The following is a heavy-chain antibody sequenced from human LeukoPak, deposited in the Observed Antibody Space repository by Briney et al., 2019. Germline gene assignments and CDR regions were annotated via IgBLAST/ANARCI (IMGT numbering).Heavy chain of an antibody. D-gene: IGHD6-13*01. CDR3: ARDGSSWQ. CDR2: ISYDGSNK. V-gene: IGHV3-30-3*01. CDR1: GFTFSSYA. J-gene: IGHJ4*02. Sequence: GGSLRLSCAASGFTFSSYAMHWVRQAPGKGLEWVAVISYDGSNKYYADSVKGRFTISRDNSKNTLYLQMNSLRAEDTAVYYCARDGSSWQWGQGTLVTVSS.